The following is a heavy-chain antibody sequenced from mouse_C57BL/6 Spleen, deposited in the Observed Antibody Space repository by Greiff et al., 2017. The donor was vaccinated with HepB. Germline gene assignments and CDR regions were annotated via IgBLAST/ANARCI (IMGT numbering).Heavy chain of an antibody. CDR3: AREDYYYGSSHGGAMDY. D-gene: IGHD1-1*01. V-gene: IGHV1-82*01. CDR1: GYAFSSSW. CDR2: IYPGDGDT. J-gene: IGHJ4*01. Sequence: VQWVESGPELVKPGASVKISCKASGYAFSSSWMNWVKQRPGKGLEWIGRIYPGDGDTNYNGKFKGKATLTADKSSSTAYMQLSSLTSEDSAVYFCAREDYYYGSSHGGAMDYWGQGTSVTVSS.